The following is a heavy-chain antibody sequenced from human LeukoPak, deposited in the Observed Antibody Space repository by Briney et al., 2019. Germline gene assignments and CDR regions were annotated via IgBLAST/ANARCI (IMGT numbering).Heavy chain of an antibody. V-gene: IGHV4-4*02. CDR3: ARGQSAMVTFDY. CDR1: GGSISSSNW. CDR2: IYHSGST. Sequence: YPSETLSLTCAVSGGSISSSNWWSWVRQPPGKGLEWIGEIYHSGSTNYNPSLKSRVTISVDKFKNQFSLKLSPVTAADTAVYYCARGQSAMVTFDYWGQGTLVTVSS. D-gene: IGHD5-18*01. J-gene: IGHJ4*02.